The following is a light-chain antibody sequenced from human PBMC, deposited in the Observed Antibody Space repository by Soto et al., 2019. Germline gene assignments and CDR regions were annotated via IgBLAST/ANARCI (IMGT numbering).Light chain of an antibody. J-gene: IGKJ5*01. Sequence: EIVLTQSPVTLSLSPGDRSTLSCRASQSVSSNYLAWFQKKPGKAPRLLIYAASSRATGIPERLSGSGYGTDLTITISRMENEDFEVYYCQQYGSYTITFGHGTRLEIK. CDR3: QQYGSYTIT. CDR1: QSVSSNY. CDR2: AAS. V-gene: IGKV3-20*01.